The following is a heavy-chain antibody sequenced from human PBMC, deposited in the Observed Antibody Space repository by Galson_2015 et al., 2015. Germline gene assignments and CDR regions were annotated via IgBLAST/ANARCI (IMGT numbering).Heavy chain of an antibody. D-gene: IGHD1-14*01. CDR1: GGSISSSNW. V-gene: IGHV4-4*02. CDR2: IYRSETT. CDR3: ARAPSQGLTYDY. J-gene: IGHJ4*02. Sequence: SLTCAVSGGSISSSNWWSWVRQPPEKGLEWIGEIYRSETTNYNPSLKSRVTISVDKSKNQFSLKLSSVTAADTAVYYCARAPSQGLTYDYWGQGTLVTVSS.